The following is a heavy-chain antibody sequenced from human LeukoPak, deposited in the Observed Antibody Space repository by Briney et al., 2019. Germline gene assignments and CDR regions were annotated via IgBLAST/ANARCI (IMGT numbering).Heavy chain of an antibody. CDR3: ARVGYSYGVNYDAFDI. J-gene: IGHJ3*02. V-gene: IGHV3-30-3*01. Sequence: GGSLRLSCAASGFTFSSYAMHWVRQAPGKGLEWVAVISYDGSNKYYADSVKGRFTISRDNSKNTLYLQMNSLRAEDTAVYYCARVGYSYGVNYDAFDIWGQGTMVTVSS. D-gene: IGHD5-18*01. CDR2: ISYDGSNK. CDR1: GFTFSSYA.